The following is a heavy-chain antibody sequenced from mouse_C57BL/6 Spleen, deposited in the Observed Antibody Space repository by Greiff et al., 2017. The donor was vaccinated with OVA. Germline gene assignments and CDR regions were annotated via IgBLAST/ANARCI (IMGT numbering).Heavy chain of an antibody. CDR2: ISGGGGNT. CDR1: GFTFSSYT. Sequence: EVQLVESGGGLVKPGGSLKLSCAASGFTFSSYTMSWVRQTPEKRLEWVATISGGGGNTYYPDSVKGRFTISSDNAKNTLYLQMSSLRSEDTALYYCASLITMRGFAYWGQGTLVTVSA. D-gene: IGHD1-1*02. V-gene: IGHV5-9*01. J-gene: IGHJ3*01. CDR3: ASLITMRGFAY.